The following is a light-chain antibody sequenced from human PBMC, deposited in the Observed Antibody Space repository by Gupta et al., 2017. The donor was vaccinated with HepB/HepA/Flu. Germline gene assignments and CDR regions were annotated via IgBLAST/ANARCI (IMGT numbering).Light chain of an antibody. CDR1: SGYSHYS. CDR2: VESSGRY. V-gene: IGLV4-60*03. J-gene: IGLJ2*01. Sequence: QLMVTQSSSASASLGSSVKLTCTLSSGYSHYSIGWHQQQPGKAPRFLMKVESSGRYNKGSGIPDRFSGSGSGAARYLTIANLQAEDEDDYYCETWDSNIRVFGGGTKLTVL. CDR3: ETWDSNIRV.